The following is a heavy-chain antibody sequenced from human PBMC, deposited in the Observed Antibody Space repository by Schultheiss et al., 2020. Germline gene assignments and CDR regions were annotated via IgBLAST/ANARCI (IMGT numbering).Heavy chain of an antibody. CDR1: GFTFSTYW. CDR2: INKEGNGK. J-gene: IGHJ4*02. V-gene: IGHV3-7*03. CDR3: ARTNSGRFDY. D-gene: IGHD6-25*01. Sequence: GGSLRLSCAASGFTFSTYWMTWVRQVPGKGLEWVAQINKEGNGKYYVDSLKGRITISRDNANDSLYLQINNLRAEDTAIYYCARTNSGRFDYWGQGTLVTVSS.